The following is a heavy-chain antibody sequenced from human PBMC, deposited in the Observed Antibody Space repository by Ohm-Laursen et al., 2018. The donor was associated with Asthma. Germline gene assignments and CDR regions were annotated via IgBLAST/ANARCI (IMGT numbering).Heavy chain of an antibody. CDR2: IYYSGST. CDR1: GGSIRRGGYY. V-gene: IGHV4-31*03. J-gene: IGHJ5*02. D-gene: IGHD4-17*01. CDR3: ARCTTVIPNWFDP. Sequence: SQTLSLTCSVSGGSIRRGGYYWSWIRQNPGKGLEWIGYIYYSGSTYYNPSLKSRVTISVDTSKNQFSLKLSSVTAADTAVYYCARCTTVIPNWFDPWGQGTLVTVSS.